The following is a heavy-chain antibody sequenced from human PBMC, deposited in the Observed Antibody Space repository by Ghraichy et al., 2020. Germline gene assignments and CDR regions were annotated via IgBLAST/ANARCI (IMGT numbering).Heavy chain of an antibody. V-gene: IGHV3-7*01. CDR2: IHPDGVTRK. CDR1: GLTFSSVW. J-gene: IGHJ4*02. D-gene: IGHD4-17*01. CDR3: ARDPSYGALDF. Sequence: GSLRLSCAASGLTFSSVWLAWVRRAPGKGLEWVALIHPDGVTRKSCVDAVKDRFTISRDNAKNSVYLQMNSLRDEDTAVYYCARDPSYGALDFWGQGTLVTVSP.